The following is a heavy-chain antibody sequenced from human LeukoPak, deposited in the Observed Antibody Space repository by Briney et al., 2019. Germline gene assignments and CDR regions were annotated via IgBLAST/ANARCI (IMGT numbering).Heavy chain of an antibody. CDR3: ARREVAAAEYYLDY. CDR2: INPNSGGT. J-gene: IGHJ4*02. CDR1: GYTFTGYY. Sequence: ASVKVSCKASGYTFTGYYMHWVRQAPGQGLEWMGWINPNSGGTNYAQKFQGRVTMTRDTSISTAYMELSRLRSDDTAVYYCARREVAAAEYYLDYSGQGTLVTVFS. D-gene: IGHD6-13*01. V-gene: IGHV1-2*02.